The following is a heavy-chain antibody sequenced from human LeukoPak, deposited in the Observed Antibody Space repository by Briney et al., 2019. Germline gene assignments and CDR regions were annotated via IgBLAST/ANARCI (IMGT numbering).Heavy chain of an antibody. D-gene: IGHD1-26*01. J-gene: IGHJ4*02. CDR3: ASGEWESPRGFDY. CDR2: ISSSSSTI. CDR1: GFTFSSYS. Sequence: GGSLRLSCAASGFTFSSYSMKWVRQAPGKGLEWVSYISSSSSTIYYADSLKGRFTISRDNAKNSLYLQMNSLRAEDTAVYYCASGEWESPRGFDYWGQGTLVTVSS. V-gene: IGHV3-48*04.